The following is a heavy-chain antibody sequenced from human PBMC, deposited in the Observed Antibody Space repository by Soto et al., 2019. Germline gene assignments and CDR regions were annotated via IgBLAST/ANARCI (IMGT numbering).Heavy chain of an antibody. V-gene: IGHV4-39*01. CDR1: GGSISSSSYY. Sequence: PSETLSLTCTVSGGSISSSSYYWGWIRQPTGKGLEWIGSIYYSGSTYYNPSLKSRVTISVDTSKNQFSLKLSSVTAADTAVYYCAVDTAFFVSGSSKKIDPWGQGTLVTVSS. CDR2: IYYSGST. J-gene: IGHJ5*02. D-gene: IGHD5-18*01. CDR3: AVDTAFFVSGSSKKIDP.